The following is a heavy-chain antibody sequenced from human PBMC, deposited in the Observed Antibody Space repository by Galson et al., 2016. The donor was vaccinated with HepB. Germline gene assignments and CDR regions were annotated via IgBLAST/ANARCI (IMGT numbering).Heavy chain of an antibody. D-gene: IGHD3-10*01. V-gene: IGHV3-43*01. CDR3: GKDWGSLWESSGKGMDV. CDR1: GFTFDDYT. J-gene: IGHJ6*02. CDR2: ISWDGRSP. Sequence: LRLSCAASGFTFDDYTMHWVRQPPGKGLEWISLISWDGRSPFYTDSVEGRFTISRDNRKNTLYLQMNSLTIAGTALNYCGKDWGSLWESSGKGMDVWGQGTTVIVSS.